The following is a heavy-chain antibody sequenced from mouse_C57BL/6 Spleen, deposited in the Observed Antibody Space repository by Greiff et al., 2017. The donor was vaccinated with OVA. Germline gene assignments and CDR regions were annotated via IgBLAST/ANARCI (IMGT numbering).Heavy chain of an antibody. CDR2: ISDGGSYT. Sequence: EVQWVESGGGLVKPGGSLKLSCAASGFTFSSYAMSWVRQTPEKRLEWVATISDGGSYTYYPDNVKGRFTISRDNAKNNLYLQMSHLKSEDTAMYYCARDDYGSSYAMDYWGQGTSVTVSS. CDR1: GFTFSSYA. D-gene: IGHD1-1*01. V-gene: IGHV5-4*01. CDR3: ARDDYGSSYAMDY. J-gene: IGHJ4*01.